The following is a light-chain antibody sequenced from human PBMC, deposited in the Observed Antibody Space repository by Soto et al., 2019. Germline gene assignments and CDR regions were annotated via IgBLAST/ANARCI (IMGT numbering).Light chain of an antibody. V-gene: IGKV4-1*01. CDR1: QSVSYSSNDRNF. CDR3: HQYYRSPWT. J-gene: IGKJ1*01. CDR2: WAS. Sequence: DIELTQSPDSLAVSPGERATISYKTRQSVSYSSNDRNFVAWYQQKAGQSPKLLLHWASIRESGVPDRFSGSASGTDFTLTISGLQAEDVAVYYCHQYYRSPWTFGQGTRVEIK.